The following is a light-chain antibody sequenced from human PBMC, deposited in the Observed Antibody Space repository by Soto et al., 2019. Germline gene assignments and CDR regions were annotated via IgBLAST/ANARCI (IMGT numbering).Light chain of an antibody. CDR3: SSYTSSSTLSTYV. CDR2: DVS. CDR1: SSDVGGYNY. J-gene: IGLJ1*01. Sequence: QSVLTQPASVSGSPGQSITISCTGTSSDVGGYNYVSWYQHHPGKAPKLMIYDVSNRPSGVSNRFSGSKSGNTASLIISGHQAEDEADYYCSSYTSSSTLSTYVFGTGTKVTVL. V-gene: IGLV2-14*03.